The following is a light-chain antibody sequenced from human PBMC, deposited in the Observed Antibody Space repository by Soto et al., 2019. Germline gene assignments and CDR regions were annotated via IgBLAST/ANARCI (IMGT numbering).Light chain of an antibody. CDR3: QQYNSYSPRT. V-gene: IGKV1-5*01. J-gene: IGKJ1*01. CDR2: DAS. CDR1: QSISSW. Sequence: DIQMTQSPSSLSASVGDRFTITWRASQSISSWLAWYQQKPGKAPKLLIYDASSLESGVPSRFSGSGSGTEFTLTISSLQPDDFATYYCQQYNSYSPRTFGQGTKVDIK.